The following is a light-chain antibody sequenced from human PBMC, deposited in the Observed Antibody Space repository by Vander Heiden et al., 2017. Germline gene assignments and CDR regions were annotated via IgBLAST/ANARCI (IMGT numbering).Light chain of an antibody. CDR1: QGIGSA. CDR3: RQVSRYPNT. CDR2: DTS. J-gene: IGKJ5*01. V-gene: IGKV1-13*02. Sequence: AIQLTQSPSSLSASVGDRVTITCRASQGIGSALAWFQQKPGTAPKLLIYDTSRLVTGVPSTFSVSRSETDFTLTISSLQPEDFATYYCRQVSRYPNTFGQGTRLEIK.